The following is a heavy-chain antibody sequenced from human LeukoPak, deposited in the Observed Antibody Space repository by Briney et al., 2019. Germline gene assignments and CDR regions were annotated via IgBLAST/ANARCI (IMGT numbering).Heavy chain of an antibody. CDR1: GFTVNYW. CDR3: AKGDLEN. J-gene: IGHJ4*02. CDR2: MTYDGSDE. V-gene: IGHV3-7*01. Sequence: GGSLRLSCAASGFTVNYWMSWARQAPGKGLEWVATMTYDGSDEYYLDSVKGRFTISRDSAKNSIYLQMNSLRVEDTSTYYCAKGDLENWGQGTLVTVSS.